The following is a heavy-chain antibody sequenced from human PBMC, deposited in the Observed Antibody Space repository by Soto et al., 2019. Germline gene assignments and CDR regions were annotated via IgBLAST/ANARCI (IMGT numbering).Heavy chain of an antibody. CDR1: GGSISSSSYY. V-gene: IGHV4-39*02. D-gene: IGHD3-10*01. CDR2: IYYSGST. CDR3: ARDSMVRGLIRFFDY. Sequence: SETLSLTCTVSGGSISSSSYYWGWIHQPPGKGLEWIGSIYYSGSTYYNPSLKSRVTISVDTSKNQFSLKLSSVTAADTAVYYCARDSMVRGLIRFFDYWGQGTLVTVSS. J-gene: IGHJ4*02.